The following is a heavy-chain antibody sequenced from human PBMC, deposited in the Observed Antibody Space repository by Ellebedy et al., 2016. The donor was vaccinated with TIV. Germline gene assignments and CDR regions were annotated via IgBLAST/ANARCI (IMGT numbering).Heavy chain of an antibody. D-gene: IGHD6-19*01. CDR2: ISYDGTSE. V-gene: IGHV3-30*04. J-gene: IGHJ4*02. CDR3: ARGHTSGWYLIDY. CDR1: GLTLSSIT. Sequence: GGSLRLSCAASGLTLSSITIHWVRQAPGKGLEWVAAISYDGTSEYYADSVKGRLTVSRDNSKNTVSLHMNSLRPEDSALYYCARGHTSGWYLIDYWGQGTLVTVSA.